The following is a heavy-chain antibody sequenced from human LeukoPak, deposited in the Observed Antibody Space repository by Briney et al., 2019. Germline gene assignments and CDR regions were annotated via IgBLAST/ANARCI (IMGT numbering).Heavy chain of an antibody. Sequence: PSETLSLTCAVYGGSFSGDYWSWIRQPPGKGLEWIGEINHSGSTNYNPSLKSRVTISVDTSKNQFSLKLCSVTAADTAVYYCAREKVLLWFGAQRRQTNHFDNGGQGTLVTVSS. CDR3: AREKVLLWFGAQRRQTNHFDN. CDR2: INHSGST. D-gene: IGHD3-10*01. CDR1: GGSFSGDY. J-gene: IGHJ4*02. V-gene: IGHV4-34*01.